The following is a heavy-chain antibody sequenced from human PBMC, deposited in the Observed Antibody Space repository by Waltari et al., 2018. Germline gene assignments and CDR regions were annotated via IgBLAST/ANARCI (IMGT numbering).Heavy chain of an antibody. CDR2: INPSGGST. V-gene: IGHV1-46*01. CDR1: VYTFTSYY. J-gene: IGHJ4*02. Sequence: QVQLVQSGAEVKKPGASVKVSCKASVYTFTSYYMHWVRQAPGQGLEWMGIINPSGGSTSYAQKFQGRVTMTRDTSTSTVYMELSSLRSEDTAVYYCAREGAAVAGSYYFDYWGQGTPVTVSS. D-gene: IGHD6-19*01. CDR3: AREGAAVAGSYYFDY.